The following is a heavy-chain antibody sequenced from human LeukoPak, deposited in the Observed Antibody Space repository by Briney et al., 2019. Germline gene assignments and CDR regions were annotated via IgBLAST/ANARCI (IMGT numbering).Heavy chain of an antibody. V-gene: IGHV3-11*04. J-gene: IGHJ3*02. CDR2: ISSSGSTI. CDR3: ARDVGMVRGSAFDI. D-gene: IGHD3-10*01. CDR1: GFTFSDYF. Sequence: PGGSLRLSCAASGFTFSDYFMSWIRQAPGKGLEWVSYISSSGSTIYYADSVKGRFTISRDNAKNSLYLQMNSLRAEDTAVYYCARDVGMVRGSAFDIRGQGTMVTVSS.